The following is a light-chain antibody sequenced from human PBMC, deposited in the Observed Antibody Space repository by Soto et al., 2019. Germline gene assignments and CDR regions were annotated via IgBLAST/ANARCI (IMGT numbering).Light chain of an antibody. Sequence: EVVLTQSPAILSLSPGERAALSCRASQSVGSSYLAWYQNKGGQAPRLLIYGGSGRARGVPDRFNGSGSGTDFTLIIRRLEPEDFAIYYCQQYAVSPETFGEGTKVEIK. CDR2: GGS. J-gene: IGKJ1*01. CDR3: QQYAVSPET. V-gene: IGKV3-20*01. CDR1: QSVGSSY.